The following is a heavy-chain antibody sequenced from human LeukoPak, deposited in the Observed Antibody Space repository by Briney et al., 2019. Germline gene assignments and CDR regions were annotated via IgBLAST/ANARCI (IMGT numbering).Heavy chain of an antibody. D-gene: IGHD6-19*01. CDR1: GFTFGSYA. J-gene: IGHJ3*02. CDR2: ISSSSSYI. CDR3: ARDRMRWLAPKVAFDI. Sequence: GGSLRLSCAASGFTFGSYAMGWIRQAPGKGLEWVSSISSSSSYIYYADSVKGRFTISRDNAKNSLYLQMNSLRAEDTAVYYCARDRMRWLAPKVAFDIWGQGTMVTVSS. V-gene: IGHV3-21*01.